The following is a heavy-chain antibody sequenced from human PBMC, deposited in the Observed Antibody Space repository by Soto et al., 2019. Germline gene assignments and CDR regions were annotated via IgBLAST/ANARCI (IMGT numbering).Heavy chain of an antibody. CDR2: ISGSGGST. D-gene: IGHD6-13*01. Sequence: EVQLLESGGGLVQPGGSLRLSCAASGFTFSSYAMSWVRQAPGKGLEWVSAISGSGGSTYYADSVKGRFTISRDNSKNTLYLQMNSRRAEDTAVYYCAKARYSSSWYDCFDYWGQGTLVTVSS. CDR3: AKARYSSSWYDCFDY. J-gene: IGHJ4*02. V-gene: IGHV3-23*01. CDR1: GFTFSSYA.